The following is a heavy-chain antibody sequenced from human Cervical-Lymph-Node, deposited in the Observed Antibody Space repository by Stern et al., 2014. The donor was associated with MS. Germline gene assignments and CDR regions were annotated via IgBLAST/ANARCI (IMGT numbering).Heavy chain of an antibody. Sequence: EVQLVESGGGLVQPGGSLRLSCAASGIHFSKNAMRWVRQAPGQGLECVAGSNGRGSSPYYADSVKGRFTISRDDSKNTVYLQMNSVTDGDTAVYYCAKDGKGGSSLDWYFDLWGRGTLVTVSS. CDR2: SNGRGSSP. CDR1: GIHFSKNA. D-gene: IGHD6-6*01. CDR3: AKDGKGGSSLDWYFDL. V-gene: IGHV3-23*04. J-gene: IGHJ2*01.